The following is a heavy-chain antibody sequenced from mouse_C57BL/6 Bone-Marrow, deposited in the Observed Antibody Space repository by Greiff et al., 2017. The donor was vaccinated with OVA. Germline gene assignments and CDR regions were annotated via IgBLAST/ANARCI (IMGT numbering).Heavy chain of an antibody. V-gene: IGHV5-9-1*02. J-gene: IGHJ4*01. Sequence: EVKVVESGEGLVKPGGSLKLSCAASGFTFSSYAMSWVRQTPEKRLEWVAYISSGGDYIYYADTVKGRFTITRDNARNTRYLQMSSLKSEDTAMYYCTRLLEAMDYWGQGTSVTVSS. D-gene: IGHD2-1*01. CDR3: TRLLEAMDY. CDR1: GFTFSSYA. CDR2: ISSGGDYI.